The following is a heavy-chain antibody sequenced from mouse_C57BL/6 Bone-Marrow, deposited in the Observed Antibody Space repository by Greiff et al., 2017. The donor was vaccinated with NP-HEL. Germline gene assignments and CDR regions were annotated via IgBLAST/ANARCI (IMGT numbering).Heavy chain of an antibody. J-gene: IGHJ3*01. V-gene: IGHV5-17*01. CDR1: GFTFSDYG. CDR2: ISSGSSTI. CDR3: AFESWFAY. Sequence: EVKLEESGGGLVKPGGSLKLSCAASGFTFSDYGMHWVRQAPEKGLEWVAYISSGSSTIYYADTVKGRFTISRDNAKNTLFLQMTSLRSEDTAMYYCAFESWFAYWGQGTLVTVSA.